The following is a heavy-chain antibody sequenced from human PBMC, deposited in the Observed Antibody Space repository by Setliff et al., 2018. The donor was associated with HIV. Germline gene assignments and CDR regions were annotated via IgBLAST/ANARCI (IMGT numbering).Heavy chain of an antibody. J-gene: IGHJ3*02. CDR2: IYAGDSDT. V-gene: IGHV5-51*01. CDR3: ARQRDPDGFDI. Sequence: PWESLKISCKGSGYSFTTYGIGWVRQMPGKGLEWMGIIYAGDSDTRYSPSFQGQVTISADKSISTAYLQWSSLKASDTAMYYCARQRDPDGFDIWGQGTMVTVSS. CDR1: GYSFTTYG.